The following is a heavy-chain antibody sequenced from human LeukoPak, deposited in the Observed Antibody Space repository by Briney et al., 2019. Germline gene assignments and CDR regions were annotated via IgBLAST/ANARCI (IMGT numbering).Heavy chain of an antibody. Sequence: GGSLRLSCAASGFTFSSYSMYWVRQAPGKGLEWVAFIRFDGNNPFYGDSVTGRFTVSRSNSKSTLYLHMNSLRPDDTAIYYCAKDTSSWEFQDWGRGTLVTV. J-gene: IGHJ2*01. CDR3: AKDTSSWEFQD. CDR2: IRFDGNNP. D-gene: IGHD3-10*01. CDR1: GFTFSSYS. V-gene: IGHV3-30*02.